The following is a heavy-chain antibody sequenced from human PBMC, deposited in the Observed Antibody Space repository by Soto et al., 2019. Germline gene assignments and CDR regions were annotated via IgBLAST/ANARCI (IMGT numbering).Heavy chain of an antibody. J-gene: IGHJ5*02. V-gene: IGHV4-39*01. CDR1: GGSISTSNYY. D-gene: IGHD3-10*01. Sequence: SETLSLTCTVSGGSISTSNYYWGWIRQPPGKGLEWIGSIYYSGSTYYNASLESRVTISIDTSMNQFSLKLSSVTAPDTAVYYCARLSTRGSGPWGQGTLVTVSS. CDR3: ARLSTRGSGP. CDR2: IYYSGST.